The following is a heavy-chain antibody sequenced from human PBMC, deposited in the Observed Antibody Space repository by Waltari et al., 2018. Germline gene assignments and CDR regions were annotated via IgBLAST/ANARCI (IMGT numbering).Heavy chain of an antibody. D-gene: IGHD2-15*01. Sequence: GLEWVSGISWNSGSIGYADSVKGRFTISRDNAKNSLYLQMNSLRAEDTALYYCAKDIYLGCSGGSCSYYYGMDVWGQGTTVTVSS. V-gene: IGHV3-9*01. CDR2: ISWNSGSI. CDR3: AKDIYLGCSGGSCSYYYGMDV. J-gene: IGHJ6*02.